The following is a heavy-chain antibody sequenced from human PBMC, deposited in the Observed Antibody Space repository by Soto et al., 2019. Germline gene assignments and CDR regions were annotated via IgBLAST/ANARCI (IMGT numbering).Heavy chain of an antibody. D-gene: IGHD2-15*01. CDR1: VGTFSSYA. Sequence: QVQLVQSGAEVKKPGSSVKVSCKASVGTFSSYAISWVRQAPGQGLEWMGGIIPIFGTADYAKKCQGRVTITADEWTSTAYMERSSVRSEDTGEYYCACHPPLSGGGSERGYSYYYYGMDVWGRGTTVTVSS. CDR2: IIPIFGTA. J-gene: IGHJ6*02. CDR3: ACHPPLSGGGSERGYSYYYYGMDV. V-gene: IGHV1-69*12.